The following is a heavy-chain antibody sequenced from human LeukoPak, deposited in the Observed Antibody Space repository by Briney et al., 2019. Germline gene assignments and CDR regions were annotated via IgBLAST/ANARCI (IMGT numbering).Heavy chain of an antibody. V-gene: IGHV1-18*01. J-gene: IGHJ5*02. CDR3: ARDSRPFGNELYNWFDP. D-gene: IGHD2/OR15-2a*01. Sequence: GASVKVSCKASGYTFTSYGISWVRQAPGQGLEWMGWISAYNGNTNYAQKLQGRVTMTTDTSTSTAYMGLRSLRSDDTAVYYCARDSRPFGNELYNWFDPWGQGTLVTVSS. CDR1: GYTFTSYG. CDR2: ISAYNGNT.